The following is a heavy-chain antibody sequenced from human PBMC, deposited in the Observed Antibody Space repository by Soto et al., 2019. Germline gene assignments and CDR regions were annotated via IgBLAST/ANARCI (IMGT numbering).Heavy chain of an antibody. V-gene: IGHV5-51*01. D-gene: IGHD5-18*01. Sequence: PGESLKISCKGSGYSFTSYWIGWVRQMPGKGLEWMGIIYPGDSDTRYSPSFQGQVTISADKSISTAYPQWSSLKAPDTAMYYCARWSYGYSNSYYFDYWGQGTLVTVSS. CDR1: GYSFTSYW. CDR2: IYPGDSDT. J-gene: IGHJ4*02. CDR3: ARWSYGYSNSYYFDY.